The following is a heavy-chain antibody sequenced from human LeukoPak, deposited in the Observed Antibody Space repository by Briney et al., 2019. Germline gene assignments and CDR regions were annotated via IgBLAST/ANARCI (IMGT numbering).Heavy chain of an antibody. CDR2: ISSGGST. V-gene: IGHV3-23*01. D-gene: IGHD6-13*01. CDR1: GFTFSSYA. J-gene: IGHJ4*02. CDR3: ANPRDSSTWYTFDY. Sequence: PGGSLRLSCAASGFTFSSYAMNWVRQAPGKGLEWVSGISSGGSTSYADSVKGRFTISRDNSKNTLYLQMNSLRAEDTAVYYCANPRDSSTWYTFDYWGQGTLVTVSS.